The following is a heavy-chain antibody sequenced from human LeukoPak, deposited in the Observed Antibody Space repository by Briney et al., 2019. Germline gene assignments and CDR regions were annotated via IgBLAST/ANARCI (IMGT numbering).Heavy chain of an antibody. CDR3: ARDGRVNYYDSSGYYYYYYYGMDV. Sequence: GGSLRLSCAASGFTFSSYWMHWVRQAPGKGLVWVSRINSDGSSTSYADSVKGRFTISRDNAKNTLYLQMNSLRAEDTAVYYCARDGRVNYYDSSGYYYYYYYGMDVWGQGTTVTVSS. CDR1: GFTFSSYW. D-gene: IGHD3-22*01. CDR2: INSDGSST. V-gene: IGHV3-74*01. J-gene: IGHJ6*02.